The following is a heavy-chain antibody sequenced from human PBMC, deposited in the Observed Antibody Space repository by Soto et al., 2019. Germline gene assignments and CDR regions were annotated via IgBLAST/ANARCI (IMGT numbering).Heavy chain of an antibody. Sequence: ASVKVSCKASGYTFTGYYMHWARQAPGQGLEWMGWINPNSGGTNYAQRFQGRVTMTRDTSISTAYMELSRLRSDDTAVYYCARGNMVRGVINYYYGMDVWGQGTTVTVSS. CDR1: GYTFTGYY. D-gene: IGHD3-10*01. J-gene: IGHJ6*02. V-gene: IGHV1-2*02. CDR3: ARGNMVRGVINYYYGMDV. CDR2: INPNSGGT.